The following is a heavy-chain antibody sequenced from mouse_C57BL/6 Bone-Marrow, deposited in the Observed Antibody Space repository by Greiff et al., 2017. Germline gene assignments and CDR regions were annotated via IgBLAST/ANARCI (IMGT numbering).Heavy chain of an antibody. D-gene: IGHD2-4*01. J-gene: IGHJ1*03. CDR1: GYTFTSYG. CDR2: IYPRSGNT. V-gene: IGHV1-81*01. Sequence: QVQLQQSGAELARPGASVKLSCKASGYTFTSYGISWVKQRTGQGLEWIGEIYPRSGNTYYNEKFKGKATLTADKSSSTAYMELRSLTSEDSAVYFCARGDYDGVLYWYFDVWGTGTTVTVSS. CDR3: ARGDYDGVLYWYFDV.